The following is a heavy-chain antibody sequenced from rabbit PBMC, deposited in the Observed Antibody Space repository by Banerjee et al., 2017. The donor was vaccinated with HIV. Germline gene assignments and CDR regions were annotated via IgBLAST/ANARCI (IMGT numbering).Heavy chain of an antibody. J-gene: IGHJ4*01. Sequence: FSSAYYMCWVRQAPGKGLELIACIYAGSSANTYYASWAKGRFTISKTSSTTVTLQMTSLTAADTATYFCARDGYPGYGYPNLWGPGTLVTVS. V-gene: IGHV1S40*01. CDR1: FSSAYY. CDR2: IYAGSSANT. D-gene: IGHD7-1*01. CDR3: ARDGYPGYGYPNL.